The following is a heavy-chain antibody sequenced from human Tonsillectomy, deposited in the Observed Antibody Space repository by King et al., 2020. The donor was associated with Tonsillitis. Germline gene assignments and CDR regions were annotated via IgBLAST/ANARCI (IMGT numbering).Heavy chain of an antibody. V-gene: IGHV3-30*03. CDR3: ATSNRYSGYDYRGKDYYYGMDV. J-gene: IGHJ6*02. Sequence: HVQLVESGGGVVQPGRSLRLSCAASGFIFSTYGMHWVRQAPGKGLEWVAVISYEGSDKYYADSVKGRFTISRDNSKNSLNLQMNSLRAEDTAVYYCATSNRYSGYDYRGKDYYYGMDVWGQGTTVTVSS. D-gene: IGHD5-12*01. CDR2: ISYEGSDK. CDR1: GFIFSTYG.